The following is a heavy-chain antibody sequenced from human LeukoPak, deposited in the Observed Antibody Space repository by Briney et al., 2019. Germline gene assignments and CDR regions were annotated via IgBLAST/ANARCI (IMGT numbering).Heavy chain of an antibody. CDR3: TREGSGSLFDYGMDV. J-gene: IGHJ6*02. V-gene: IGHV4-39*02. Sequence: SETLSLTCTVSGGSFTSSIYYWGWIRQPPGKGLEWIGSIYYNGSTYYNPSLKSRVTISVDTSKKQFSLKLSSMTAADSAVYYCTREGSGSLFDYGMDVWGQGTTVTVSS. CDR1: GGSFTSSIYY. CDR2: IYYNGST. D-gene: IGHD3-10*01.